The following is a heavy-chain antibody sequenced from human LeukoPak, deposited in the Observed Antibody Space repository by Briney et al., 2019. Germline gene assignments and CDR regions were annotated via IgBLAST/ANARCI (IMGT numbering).Heavy chain of an antibody. D-gene: IGHD1-7*01. CDR1: GFTFSSYG. CDR3: AKLGKGITGTIGDY. Sequence: GGSLRLSCAASGFTFSSYGMHWVRQAPGKGLEWVAVISHDGSNKYYADSVKGRFTISRDNSKNTLYLQMNSLRAEDTAVYYCAKLGKGITGTIGDYWGQGTLVTVSS. CDR2: ISHDGSNK. V-gene: IGHV3-30*18. J-gene: IGHJ4*02.